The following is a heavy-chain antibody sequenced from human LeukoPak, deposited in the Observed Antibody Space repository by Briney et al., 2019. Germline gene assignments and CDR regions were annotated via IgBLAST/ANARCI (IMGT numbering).Heavy chain of an antibody. CDR2: ISGDHAGRLGAT. J-gene: IGHJ3*02. Sequence: PGGSLRLYCAAPGFNFIRHDMSWVRQTPGKGLEWVSGISGDHAGRLGATYYADSVQGRFTISRDNSKSALYLQMHSLRAEDTAMYFCAKGGYFSFDMWGQGTKVTVSS. CDR3: AKGGYFSFDM. V-gene: IGHV3-23*01. CDR1: GFNFIRHD. D-gene: IGHD2-2*03.